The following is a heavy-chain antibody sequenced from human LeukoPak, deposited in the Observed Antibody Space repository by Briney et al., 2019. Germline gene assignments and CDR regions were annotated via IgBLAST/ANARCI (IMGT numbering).Heavy chain of an antibody. CDR2: ISYDGSNK. D-gene: IGHD5-12*01. CDR1: GFTFSSYG. J-gene: IGHJ4*02. CDR3: ASDIVATMFY. Sequence: GGSLRLSCAASGFTFSSYGMRWVRQAPGKGLEWVAVISYDGSNKYYADSVKGRFTISRDNSKNTLYLQMNSLRAEDTAVYYCASDIVATMFYWGQGTLVTVSS. V-gene: IGHV3-30*03.